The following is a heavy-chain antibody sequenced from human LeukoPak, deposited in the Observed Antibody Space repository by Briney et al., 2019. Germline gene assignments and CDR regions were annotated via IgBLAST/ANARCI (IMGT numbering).Heavy chain of an antibody. J-gene: IGHJ4*02. CDR1: GYTFTSYD. CDR3: ARPNSGWYYFDY. V-gene: IGHV1-2*04. CDR2: MNPNSGGT. D-gene: IGHD6-19*01. Sequence: ASVKVSCKASGYTFTSYDINWVRQATGQGLEWMGWMNPNSGGTNYAQKFQGWVTMTRDTSISTAYMELSRLRSDDTAVYYCARPNSGWYYFDYWGQGTLVTVSS.